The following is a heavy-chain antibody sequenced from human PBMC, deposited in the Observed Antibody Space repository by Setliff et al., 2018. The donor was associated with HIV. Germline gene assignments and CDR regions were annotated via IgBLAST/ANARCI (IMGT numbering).Heavy chain of an antibody. CDR1: GYTFTGYY. V-gene: IGHV1-2*02. J-gene: IGHJ6*02. Sequence: ASVKVSCKASGYTFTGYYMHWVRQAPGQGLEWMGWINPNRGGPTYAQKFQGGVTITRDTSISTAYMEVSRLGSDDKAVYYCARDHCSSSGCYEYSYYGMDVWGQGTTVTVSS. CDR2: INPNRGGP. D-gene: IGHD2-2*01. CDR3: ARDHCSSSGCYEYSYYGMDV.